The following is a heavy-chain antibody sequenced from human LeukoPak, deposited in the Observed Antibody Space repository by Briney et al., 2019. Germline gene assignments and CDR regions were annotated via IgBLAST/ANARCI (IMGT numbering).Heavy chain of an antibody. J-gene: IGHJ4*02. CDR3: ARALNENSYAFDS. D-gene: IGHD5-18*01. V-gene: IGHV4-30-4*01. CDR1: GGSISSGEYY. Sequence: SQTLSLTCTVSGGSISSGEYYWSWIRQPPGKGLEWIGYFSYTGSTYYNPSLKSRVSISVDTSKNQFSLKLMSVTAADTAVHHCARALNENSYAFDSWGQGTLVTVSS. CDR2: FSYTGST.